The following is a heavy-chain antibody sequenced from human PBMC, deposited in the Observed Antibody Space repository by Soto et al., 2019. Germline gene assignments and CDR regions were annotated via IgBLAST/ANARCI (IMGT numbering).Heavy chain of an antibody. CDR1: GVSISSSSYY. J-gene: IGHJ6*02. CDR3: ARAFDTMVRGVPYYYYYGMDV. Sequence: EXLSLTCTVSGVSISSSSYYWGWIRQPPGNGLEGIGSIYYSGSTYYNPSLKSRVTISVDTSKNQFSLKLSSVTAADTAVYYCARAFDTMVRGVPYYYYYGMDVWGQGTTVTVSS. D-gene: IGHD3-10*01. CDR2: IYYSGST. V-gene: IGHV4-39*01.